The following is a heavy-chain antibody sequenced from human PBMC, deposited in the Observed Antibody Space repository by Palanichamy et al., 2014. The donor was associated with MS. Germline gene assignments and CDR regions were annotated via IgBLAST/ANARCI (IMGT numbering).Heavy chain of an antibody. CDR1: GGSVSSSTYY. V-gene: IGHV4-39*01. Sequence: QLQVQESGPGLVKPSETLSLTCTVSGGSVSSSTYYWGLGPPAPGKGLEWIGSIYYTGNPHYNPSLKSRVTISVDTSKNQFSLKLDSVTAADTAVYYCARHEHNPNFYWGQGTLVTVSS. CDR3: ARHEHNPNFY. CDR2: IYYTGNP. J-gene: IGHJ4*02. D-gene: IGHD1/OR15-1a*01.